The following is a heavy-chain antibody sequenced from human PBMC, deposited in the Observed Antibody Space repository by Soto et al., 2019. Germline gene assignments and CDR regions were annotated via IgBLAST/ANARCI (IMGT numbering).Heavy chain of an antibody. J-gene: IGHJ4*02. V-gene: IGHV3-33*01. CDR2: IWYDGSNK. CDR1: GFTFSSYG. Sequence: QVQLVESGGGVVQPGRSLRLSCAASGFTFSSYGMHWVRQAPGKGLEWVAVIWYDGSNKYYADSVKGRFTISRDNSKNTLYLHMNSLRPEDTAVYYCARGASMVRGVISSVFYWGQGTLVTVSS. CDR3: ARGASMVRGVISSVFY. D-gene: IGHD3-10*01.